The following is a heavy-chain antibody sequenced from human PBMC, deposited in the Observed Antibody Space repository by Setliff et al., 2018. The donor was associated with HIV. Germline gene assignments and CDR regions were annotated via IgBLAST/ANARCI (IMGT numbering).Heavy chain of an antibody. CDR2: ISGSGANP. J-gene: IGHJ6*02. V-gene: IGHV3-23*01. Sequence: PGGSLRLSCTGSGFDFRNTWMSWVRQAPGKGLEWVSGISGSGANPYNADFVEGRFTVSRDNAKNTLYMQMNSLRAEDTAVYYCARPYTVWVYGMDLWGQGTTVTVSS. D-gene: IGHD2-8*01. CDR3: ARPYTVWVYGMDL. CDR1: GFDFRNTW.